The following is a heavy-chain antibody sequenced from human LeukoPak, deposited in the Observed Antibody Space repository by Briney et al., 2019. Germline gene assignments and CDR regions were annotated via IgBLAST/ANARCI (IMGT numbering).Heavy chain of an antibody. D-gene: IGHD3-22*01. J-gene: IGHJ6*03. CDR3: ARDYFDSSDYPQTYYYYYMDV. V-gene: IGHV3-21*01. CDR2: LSSTSTFI. Sequence: PGGSLRLSCAASGFTFSRYSMNWVRPAPGKGLEWVASLSSTSTFIYSADSVKGRFTISRDTAKNSLFLQMNSLRAEDTDIYYCARDYFDSSDYPQTYYYYYMDVWGKGTTVTVSS. CDR1: GFTFSRYS.